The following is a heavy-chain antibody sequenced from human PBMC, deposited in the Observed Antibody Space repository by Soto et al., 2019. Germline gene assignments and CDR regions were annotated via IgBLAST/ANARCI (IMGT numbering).Heavy chain of an antibody. V-gene: IGHV4-38-2*01. J-gene: IGHJ4*02. D-gene: IGHD3-22*01. Sequence: TETLSLTCAVSGYSISSGYYRGWIRQTPGKGLEWLGSIFHSGTTYDNPSLKSRVTISVDMSNNQFSLKLTSVTAADTAVYYCARLLDDSRGYYYFDYWGQGSLVTVSS. CDR3: ARLLDDSRGYYYFDY. CDR1: GYSISSGYY. CDR2: IFHSGTT.